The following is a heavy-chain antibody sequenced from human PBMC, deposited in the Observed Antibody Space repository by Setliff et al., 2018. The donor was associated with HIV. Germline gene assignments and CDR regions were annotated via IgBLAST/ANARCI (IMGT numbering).Heavy chain of an antibody. CDR2: INHSGST. D-gene: IGHD2-21*01. Sequence: KPSETLSLTCAVYGASFSGYNWTWIRQPPGKGLEWIGEINHSGSTNYNPPLKSRVIMSVDTSKNQFSLRLTSVTAADTAVYYCTRLFPASNNYPFDAFDLWGQGTLVTVS. J-gene: IGHJ3*01. V-gene: IGHV4-34*01. CDR3: TRLFPASNNYPFDAFDL. CDR1: GASFSGYN.